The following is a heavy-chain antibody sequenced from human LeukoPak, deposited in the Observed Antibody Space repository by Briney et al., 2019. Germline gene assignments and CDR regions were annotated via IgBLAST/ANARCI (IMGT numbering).Heavy chain of an antibody. CDR2: ISYDVPNK. D-gene: IGHD2-2*01. CDR3: WVPATAGEGDY. Sequence: GGSLRLSCAASGFTFNNYGMHWVRQAPGKGLEWVAVISYDVPNKYYADSGKCRFTISRDNSKNTQYLQMNSLRAEDTAVYYCWVPATAGEGDYWGQGTLVTVSS. J-gene: IGHJ4*02. V-gene: IGHV3-30*03. CDR1: GFTFNNYG.